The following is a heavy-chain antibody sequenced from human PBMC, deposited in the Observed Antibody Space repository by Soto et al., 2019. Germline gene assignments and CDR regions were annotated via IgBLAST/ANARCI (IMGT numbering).Heavy chain of an antibody. CDR1: SGSISSSNW. CDR3: AVRRIAVAGTGVFDY. J-gene: IGHJ4*02. V-gene: IGHV4-4*02. Sequence: QVQLQESGPGLVKPSGTLSLTCAVSSGSISSSNWWSWVRQPPGKGLEWIGEIYHSGSTNYNPSLKSRVTIAVDKSKNQFSLKLSSVTAADTAVYYCAVRRIAVAGTGVFDYWGQGTLVTVSS. D-gene: IGHD6-19*01. CDR2: IYHSGST.